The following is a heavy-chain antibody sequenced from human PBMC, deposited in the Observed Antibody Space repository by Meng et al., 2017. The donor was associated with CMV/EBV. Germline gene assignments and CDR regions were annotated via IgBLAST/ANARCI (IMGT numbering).Heavy chain of an antibody. D-gene: IGHD3-16*01. J-gene: IGHJ2*01. CDR1: GFTLSSYA. CDR3: ARDTSWGNWYFDL. CDR2: ISYGVSNK. Sequence: GGSLRPSCAPSGFTLSSYAMHWVRQAPGKGLEWVAVISYGVSNKYYAYSVKGRFTMTRDNSKNTLYRQMNSLRAEDTAVYYCARDTSWGNWYFDLWGRGTLVTVSS. V-gene: IGHV3-30*04.